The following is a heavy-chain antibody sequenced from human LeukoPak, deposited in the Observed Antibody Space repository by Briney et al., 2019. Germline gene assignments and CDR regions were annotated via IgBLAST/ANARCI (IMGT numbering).Heavy chain of an antibody. J-gene: IGHJ5*02. CDR1: GYTFTDYY. Sequence: GASVKVSCKASGYTFTDYYMHWVRQAPGQGLEWMGWINPNSGGTNYAQKFQGRVTMTRDTSITTAYMELSSLRSEDTAVYYCARRDYFGWFDPWGQGTLVTVSS. V-gene: IGHV1-2*02. CDR3: ARRDYFGWFDP. D-gene: IGHD2/OR15-2a*01. CDR2: INPNSGGT.